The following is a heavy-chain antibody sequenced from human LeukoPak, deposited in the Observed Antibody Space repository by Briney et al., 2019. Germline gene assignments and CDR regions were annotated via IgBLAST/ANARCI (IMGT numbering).Heavy chain of an antibody. CDR3: AREGLYGDYVWSLDY. Sequence: SDTLSLTCTVSGDSFRSYYWSWIRQPPGKGLEWIGYIYYSGSTNYNPSLKSRVTISVDTSKNQFSLKLSSVTAADTAVYYCAREGLYGDYVWSLDYWGQGTLVTVSS. J-gene: IGHJ4*02. D-gene: IGHD4-17*01. CDR1: GDSFRSYY. V-gene: IGHV4-59*01. CDR2: IYYSGST.